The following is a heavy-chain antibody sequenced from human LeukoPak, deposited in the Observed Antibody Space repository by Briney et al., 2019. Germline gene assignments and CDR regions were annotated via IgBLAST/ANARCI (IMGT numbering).Heavy chain of an antibody. V-gene: IGHV4-4*07. CDR3: ARERDTVNWFDP. Sequence: PSETLSLTCTVSGGSISGYYWSWIRRPAGKGLEWIGRINTSGSTNYNPSLKSRVTMSVDTSKNQFALKLTSVTAADTAVYYCARERDTVNWFDPWGQGTLVTVSS. D-gene: IGHD4-17*01. CDR2: INTSGST. CDR1: GGSISGYY. J-gene: IGHJ5*02.